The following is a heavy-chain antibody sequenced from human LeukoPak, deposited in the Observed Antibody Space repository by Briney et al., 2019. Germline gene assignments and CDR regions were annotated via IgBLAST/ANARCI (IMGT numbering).Heavy chain of an antibody. V-gene: IGHV3-23*01. CDR2: ISGGGDNT. Sequence: PGGSLRLSCAASGFTFSRYAMSWVRQAPGKGLEWVSAISGGGDNTYYADSVRGRFPISRDNSKNTLFLQMNSLRAEDTAIYYCAKPVDGASVQRYFQHWGQGTLVTVSS. CDR1: GFTFSRYA. D-gene: IGHD1-1*01. J-gene: IGHJ1*01. CDR3: AKPVDGASVQRYFQH.